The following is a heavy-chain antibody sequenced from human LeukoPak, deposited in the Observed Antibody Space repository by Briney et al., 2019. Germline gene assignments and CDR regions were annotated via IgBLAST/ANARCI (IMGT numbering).Heavy chain of an antibody. D-gene: IGHD2-15*01. V-gene: IGHV1-46*01. CDR2: ISPSDGST. CDR3: AREVAATSFDS. Sequence: GAAVKVSCKAPRDPVSDYYIQWVRQGPGQGLEWLGIISPSDGSTAYSQRFQDRLNLTRDTPTNPVYMEMRSLTSEDTAVYYCAREVAATSFDSWGQGTLVTVSP. J-gene: IGHJ4*02. CDR1: RDPVSDYY.